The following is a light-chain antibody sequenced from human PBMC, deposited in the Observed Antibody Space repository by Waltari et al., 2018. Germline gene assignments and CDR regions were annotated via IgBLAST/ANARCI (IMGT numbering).Light chain of an antibody. CDR3: SSFTTSAIYV. CDR2: DVS. J-gene: IGLJ1*01. CDR1: SSDVGAYNY. V-gene: IGLV2-14*03. Sequence: QSALTQPASVSGSPGQSITIPCTGPSSDVGAYNYVSWYQQHPGKAPNLMIYDVSKRHSGVSARFSGSKSGNTASLTISGLQAEDEADYYCSSFTTSAIYVFGSVTKVTVL.